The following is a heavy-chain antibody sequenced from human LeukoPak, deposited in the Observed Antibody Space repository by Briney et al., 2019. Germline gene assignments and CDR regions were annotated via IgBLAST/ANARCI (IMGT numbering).Heavy chain of an antibody. J-gene: IGHJ4*02. CDR3: ARWGVVPNHQPFDY. Sequence: SETLSLTCTVSGGSISSYYWSWLRQPPGKGLEWIGYIYYSGSTNYNPSLKSRVTISVDTSKNQFSLKLSSVTAADPAVYYCARWGVVPNHQPFDYWGQGTLVTVSS. V-gene: IGHV4-59*01. CDR1: GGSISSYY. CDR2: IYYSGST. D-gene: IGHD2-15*01.